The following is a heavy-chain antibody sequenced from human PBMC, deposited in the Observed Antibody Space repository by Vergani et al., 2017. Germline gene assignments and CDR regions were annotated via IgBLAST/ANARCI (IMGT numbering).Heavy chain of an antibody. J-gene: IGHJ5*02. CDR1: GYTFTSYA. CDR2: INPNSGNT. Sequence: QVQLVQSGAEVKKPGASVKVSCKASGYTFTSYAMHWVRQAPGQRLEWMGWINPNSGNTNYAQKLQGRVTMTTDTSTSTAYMELRSLRSDDTAVYYCARDIGTYYYGSGSYHWFDPWAREPWSPSPQ. CDR3: ARDIGTYYYGSGSYHWFDP. D-gene: IGHD3-10*01. V-gene: IGHV1-3*01.